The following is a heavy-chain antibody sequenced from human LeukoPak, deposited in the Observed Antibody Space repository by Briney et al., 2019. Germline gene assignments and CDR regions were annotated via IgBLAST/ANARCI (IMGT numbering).Heavy chain of an antibody. J-gene: IGHJ4*02. Sequence: GGSLRLSCEASGVCFSSFGVHWVRQAPGRGLGWVSYIWYEGSQRYYADSMKGRFTISRDNSKRMLYLYMRSLRAEDTAMYYCVKFLYGSGSPFDFWGQGTLVTVSS. CDR3: VKFLYGSGSPFDF. CDR2: IWYEGSQR. V-gene: IGHV3-30*02. D-gene: IGHD3-10*01. CDR1: GVCFSSFG.